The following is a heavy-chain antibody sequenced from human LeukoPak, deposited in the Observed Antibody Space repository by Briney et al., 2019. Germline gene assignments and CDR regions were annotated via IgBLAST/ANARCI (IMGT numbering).Heavy chain of an antibody. J-gene: IGHJ4*02. CDR1: GFTFSSYW. CDR2: LLSDGSYT. Sequence: QPGGSLRLSCAASGFTFSSYWMHWVRQAPGKGLEWVSRLLSDGSYTSYADSVKGRFTISRDNAKNTLYLQMNSLRAEDTAVYYCARARGTYYQSIGYYYFDYWGQGTLVTVSS. D-gene: IGHD3-22*01. V-gene: IGHV3-74*01. CDR3: ARARGTYYQSIGYYYFDY.